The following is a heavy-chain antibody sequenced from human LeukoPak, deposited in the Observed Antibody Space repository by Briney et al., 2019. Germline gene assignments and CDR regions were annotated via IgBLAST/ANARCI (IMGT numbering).Heavy chain of an antibody. Sequence: GASVKVSSKASGYTFTSYDINWVRQATGQGLEWMGWMNPNSGNTGYAQKFQGRVTITRNTSISTAYMELSSLRSEDTAVYYCVYSSGWTPHNYYYYMDVWGKGTTVTVSS. V-gene: IGHV1-8*03. D-gene: IGHD6-19*01. CDR1: GYTFTSYD. CDR3: VYSSGWTPHNYYYYMDV. CDR2: MNPNSGNT. J-gene: IGHJ6*03.